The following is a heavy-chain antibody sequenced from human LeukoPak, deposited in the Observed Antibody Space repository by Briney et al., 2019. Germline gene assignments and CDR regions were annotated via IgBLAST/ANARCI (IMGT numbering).Heavy chain of an antibody. CDR2: ISAYTDNT. CDR1: GYTFTNYH. CDR3: ARGGGYYDTSGLDY. J-gene: IGHJ4*02. D-gene: IGHD3-22*01. Sequence: ASVKVSCKASGYTFTNYHVTWVRQAPGQGLEWMGWISAYTDNTNYSQNLQGRVTMTRDMSTSTVYMELSSLRSEDTAVYFCARGGGYYDTSGLDYWGQGTLVTVSS. V-gene: IGHV1-18*01.